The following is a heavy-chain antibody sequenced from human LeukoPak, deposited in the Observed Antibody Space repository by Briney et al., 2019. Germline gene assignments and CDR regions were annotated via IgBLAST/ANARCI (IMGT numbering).Heavy chain of an antibody. V-gene: IGHV3-9*01. CDR3: ARDGNGSGSYPFYYYYYMDV. Sequence: PGGSLRLSCAASGFTFDDYALHWVRQAPGKGLEWVSGISWNSGSIGYADSVKGRFTISRDNAKNSLYLQMNSLRAEDTALYYCARDGNGSGSYPFYYYYYMDVWGKGTTVTVSS. CDR2: ISWNSGSI. CDR1: GFTFDDYA. J-gene: IGHJ6*03. D-gene: IGHD3-10*01.